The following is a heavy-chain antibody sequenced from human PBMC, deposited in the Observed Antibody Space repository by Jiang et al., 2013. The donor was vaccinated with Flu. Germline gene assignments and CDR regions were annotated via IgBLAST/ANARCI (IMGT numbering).Heavy chain of an antibody. Sequence: RLSCAASGFTFSSYAMHWVRQAPGKGLEWVAVISYDGSNKYYADSVKGRFTISRDNSKNTLYLQMNSLRAEDTAVYYCARDTPDHKHMVQGVFDYWGQGTLVTVSS. V-gene: IGHV3-30-3*01. J-gene: IGHJ4*02. CDR1: GFTFSSYA. CDR3: ARDTPDHKHMVQGVFDY. D-gene: IGHD3-10*01. CDR2: ISYDGSNK.